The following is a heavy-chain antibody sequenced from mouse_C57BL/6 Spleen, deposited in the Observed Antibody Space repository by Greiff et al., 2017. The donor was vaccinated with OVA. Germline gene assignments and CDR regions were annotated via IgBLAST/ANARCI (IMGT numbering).Heavy chain of an antibody. CDR1: GYTFTDYE. CDR2: IDPETGGT. D-gene: IGHD2-5*01. CDR3: TRAYYSNYPLYWYFDV. J-gene: IGHJ1*03. Sequence: VQLQQSGAELVRPGASVTLTCKASGYTFTDYEMHWVKQTPVHGLEWIGAIDPETGGTAYNQKFKGKAILTADKSSSTAYMELRSLTSEDSAVYYYTRAYYSNYPLYWYFDVWGTGTTVTVSS. V-gene: IGHV1-15*01.